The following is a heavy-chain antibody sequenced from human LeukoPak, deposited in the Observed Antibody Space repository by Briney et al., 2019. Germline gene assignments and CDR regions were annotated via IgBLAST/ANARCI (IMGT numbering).Heavy chain of an antibody. CDR2: IYTSGTF. Sequence: SETLSLTCSVSGGSISSSYWSWIRQPAGKGLEWIGRIYTSGTFNYNPSLKSRVTISVDTSKNQFSLKLSSVTAADTAVYYCAREMNYYYYMDVWGKGTTVTISS. V-gene: IGHV4-4*07. CDR3: AREMNYYYYMDV. J-gene: IGHJ6*03. CDR1: GGSISSSY.